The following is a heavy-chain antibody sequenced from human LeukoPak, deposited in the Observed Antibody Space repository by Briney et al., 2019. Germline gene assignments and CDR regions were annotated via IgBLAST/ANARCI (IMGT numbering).Heavy chain of an antibody. J-gene: IGHJ6*02. CDR1: GGSISSYY. CDR2: IYYSGST. V-gene: IGHV4-59*08. D-gene: IGHD6-13*01. CDR3: AGASSWYENYYGMDV. Sequence: SETLSLTCTVPGGSISSYYWSWIRQPPGKGLEWIGYIYYSGSTNYNPSLKSRVTISVDTSKNQFSLKLSSVTAADTAVYYCAGASSWYENYYGMDVWGQGTTVTVSS.